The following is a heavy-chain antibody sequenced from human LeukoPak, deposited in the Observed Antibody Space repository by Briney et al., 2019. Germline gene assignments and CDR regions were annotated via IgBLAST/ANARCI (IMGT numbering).Heavy chain of an antibody. CDR1: GFTFSNNG. Sequence: PGGSLRLSCVASGFTFSNNGMTWVRQAPGKGMEWVTGISDGGDTTYDAGSVKGRFTVSRDNSKNILYLQMNSLRAEDTAIYYCAKTQGFFDHWGQGSLVTVSS. CDR2: ISDGGDTT. CDR3: AKTQGFFDH. J-gene: IGHJ4*02. V-gene: IGHV3-23*01.